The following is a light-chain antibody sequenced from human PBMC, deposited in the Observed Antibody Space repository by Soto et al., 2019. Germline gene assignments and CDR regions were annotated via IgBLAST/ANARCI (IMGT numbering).Light chain of an antibody. CDR2: GAS. Sequence: DIQMTQSPSSVSASVGDRVTITCRASQGISSWLAWYQQKPGRVPQLLIYGASTLHSGVPSRFSGSGSGTDFILTISSLQPEDVATYFCEHYFGAPWAFGQGTKVDIK. CDR1: QGISSW. V-gene: IGKV1-27*01. CDR3: EHYFGAPWA. J-gene: IGKJ1*01.